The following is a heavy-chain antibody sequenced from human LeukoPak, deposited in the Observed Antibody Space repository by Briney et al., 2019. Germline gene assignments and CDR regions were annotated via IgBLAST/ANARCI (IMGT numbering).Heavy chain of an antibody. J-gene: IGHJ4*02. CDR2: IYYSGST. Sequence: SETLSLTCTVSGGSISSSSYYWGWIRQPPGKGLEWIGSIYYSGSTYYNPSLKSRVTISVDTSKNQFSLKLSSVTAADTAVNYCAGGLAVAGDYFDYWGQGTLVTVSS. V-gene: IGHV4-39*01. D-gene: IGHD6-19*01. CDR3: AGGLAVAGDYFDY. CDR1: GGSISSSSYY.